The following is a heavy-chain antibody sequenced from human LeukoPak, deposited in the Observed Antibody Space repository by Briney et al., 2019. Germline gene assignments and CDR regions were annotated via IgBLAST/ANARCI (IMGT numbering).Heavy chain of an antibody. CDR3: ARGAGVGSYVPFDL. CDR2: ISNTGRDK. D-gene: IGHD3-16*01. Sequence: GGSLRLSCAASGFTFSAYGMKWVRQAPGKGLECVSTISNTGRDKYDADSVKGRFTISRDNARNSVYLQMDSLRGDDTAVYYCARGAGVGSYVPFDLWGQGALVIVSS. J-gene: IGHJ4*02. V-gene: IGHV3-21*01. CDR1: GFTFSAYG.